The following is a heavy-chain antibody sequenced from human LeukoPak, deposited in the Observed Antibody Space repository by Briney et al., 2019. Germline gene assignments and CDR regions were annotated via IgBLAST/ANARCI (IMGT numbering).Heavy chain of an antibody. D-gene: IGHD3-10*01. CDR3: AREKRGSDY. V-gene: IGHV3-64*01. CDR1: GFTFSSYA. CDR2: ISSNGGST. Sequence: GGSLRLSCAASGFTFSSYAMHWVRQAPGKGLEYVSAISSNGGSTYYANSVKGRFTISRDNSKNTLYLQMGSLRAEDMAVYYCAREKRGSDYWGQGTLVTVSS. J-gene: IGHJ4*02.